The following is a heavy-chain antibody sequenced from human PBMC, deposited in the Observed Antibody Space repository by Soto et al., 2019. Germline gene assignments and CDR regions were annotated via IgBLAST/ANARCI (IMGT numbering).Heavy chain of an antibody. CDR3: AGLRLYYDFWSGYYRKAPYYYYGMDV. CDR2: INHSGST. V-gene: IGHV4-34*01. Sequence: SETLSLTCTVSGGSISSYYWSWIRQPPGKGLEWIGEINHSGSTNYNPSLKSRVTISVDTSKNQFSLKLSSVTAADTAVYYCAGLRLYYDFWSGYYRKAPYYYYGMDVWGQGTTVTVSS. D-gene: IGHD3-3*01. J-gene: IGHJ6*02. CDR1: GGSISSYY.